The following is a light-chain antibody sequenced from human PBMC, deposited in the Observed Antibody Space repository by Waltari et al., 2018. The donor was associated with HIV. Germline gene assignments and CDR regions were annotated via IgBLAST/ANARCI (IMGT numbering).Light chain of an antibody. CDR2: RNN. J-gene: IGLJ3*02. V-gene: IGLV1-47*01. CDR1: SSNIGYNY. CDR3: AAWDDSLSGWV. Sequence: QSVLPQPPSASGTPGQRVTMSCSGDSSNIGYNYVSWYQHLPGTAPKLLIYRNNQRPSGVPDRFSGSKSGTSASLAISGLRSEDEADYYCAAWDDSLSGWVFGGGTKLTVL.